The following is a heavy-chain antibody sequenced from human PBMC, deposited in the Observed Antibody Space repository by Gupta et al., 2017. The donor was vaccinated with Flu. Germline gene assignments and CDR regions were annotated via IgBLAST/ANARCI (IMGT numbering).Heavy chain of an antibody. Sequence: EVQLVESGGGLVQPGRSLRLSCAASGFTFDDYAMHWVRQAPGKGLEWVSGISWNSGSIGYADSVKGRFTISRDNAKNSLYLQMNSLRAEDTALYYCAKARSRGSSWYAIPLDYWGQGTLVTVSS. D-gene: IGHD6-13*01. V-gene: IGHV3-9*01. CDR2: ISWNSGSI. CDR1: GFTFDDYA. J-gene: IGHJ4*02. CDR3: AKARSRGSSWYAIPLDY.